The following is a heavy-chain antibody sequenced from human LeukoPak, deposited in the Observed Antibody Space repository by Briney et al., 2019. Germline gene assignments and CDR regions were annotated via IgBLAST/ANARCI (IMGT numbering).Heavy chain of an antibody. CDR3: ARGYSGRYYGV. D-gene: IGHD1-26*01. V-gene: IGHV4-59*01. J-gene: IGHJ4*02. CDR1: GGSISNYY. Sequence: SETLSLTCTVSGGSISNYYWSWIRKPPGKGLEWIGYIFYSGSTNYNPSLKSRVTISVDTSKNQFSLQLSSVTAADTAVYYCARGYSGRYYGVWGQGTLVTVSS. CDR2: IFYSGST.